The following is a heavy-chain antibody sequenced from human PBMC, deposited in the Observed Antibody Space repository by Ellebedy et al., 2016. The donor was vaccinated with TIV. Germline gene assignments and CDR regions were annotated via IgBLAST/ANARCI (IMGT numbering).Heavy chain of an antibody. J-gene: IGHJ4*02. CDR2: IWYDGSNK. V-gene: IGHV3-30*02. Sequence: GESLKISCAASGFTFSSYGMHWVRQAPGKGLEWVAVIWYDGSNKYYADSVKGRFTISRDNSKNTLYLQMNSLRAEDTAVYYCTTEEFAVAVPFDYWGQGTLVTVSS. CDR1: GFTFSSYG. CDR3: TTEEFAVAVPFDY. D-gene: IGHD6-19*01.